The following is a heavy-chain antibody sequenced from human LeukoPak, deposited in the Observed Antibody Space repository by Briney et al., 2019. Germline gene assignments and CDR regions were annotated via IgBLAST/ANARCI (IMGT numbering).Heavy chain of an antibody. Sequence: SETLSLTCTVSGGSISSYYWSWIRQPPGKGLEWIGYIYYSGSTNYNPSLKSRVTISVDTSKNQFSLKLSSVTAADTAVYYCARGRLDFWSGYYRYYFDYWGQGTLVTVSS. D-gene: IGHD3-3*01. CDR3: ARGRLDFWSGYYRYYFDY. V-gene: IGHV4-59*12. CDR1: GGSISSYY. J-gene: IGHJ4*02. CDR2: IYYSGST.